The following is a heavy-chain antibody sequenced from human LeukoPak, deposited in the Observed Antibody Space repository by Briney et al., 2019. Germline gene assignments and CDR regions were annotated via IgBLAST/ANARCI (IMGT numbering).Heavy chain of an antibody. CDR2: SGSTI. D-gene: IGHD2-15*01. Sequence: GGSLRLSCAASGFTFSSYEMNWVRQVPGKGLEWISYSGSTIKYADSVKGRFTVSRDNAKNSLYLQMNSLRAEDTAIYYCARDMRYCGGGSCYGRRYFGYWGQGTLVTVSS. J-gene: IGHJ4*02. CDR3: ARDMRYCGGGSCYGRRYFGY. V-gene: IGHV3-48*03. CDR1: GFTFSSYE.